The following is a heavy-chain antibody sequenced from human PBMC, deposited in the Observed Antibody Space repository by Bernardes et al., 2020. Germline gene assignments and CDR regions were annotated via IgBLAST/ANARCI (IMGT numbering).Heavy chain of an antibody. Sequence: SGPTLVKPTQTLTLTCTFSGFSLSSSGVGVGWIRQPPGKALEWLGFIYWNDDKRYRPSLESRPTITKDTSKNQVVLTMTNVDPVDTATYYCVQSDGYNPGYYFYYMDVWGKGTTVTVSS. CDR3: VQSDGYNPGYYFYYMDV. J-gene: IGHJ6*03. CDR2: IYWNDDK. D-gene: IGHD2-15*01. CDR1: GFSLSSSGVG. V-gene: IGHV2-5*01.